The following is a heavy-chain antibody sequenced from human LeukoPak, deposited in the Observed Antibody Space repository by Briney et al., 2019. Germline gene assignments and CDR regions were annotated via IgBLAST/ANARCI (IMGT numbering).Heavy chain of an antibody. CDR1: GFTFSSYA. V-gene: IGHV3-23*01. Sequence: HPGGSLRLSCAASGFTFSSYAMSWVRKAPGKGLEWVSAIRGSGGNTFYAGSVKGRFTIFRDNSKNTLYLQMNSLRAEDTAVYYCAKTAGSNYERFPDYWGQGTLVTVSS. J-gene: IGHJ4*02. CDR3: AKTAGSNYERFPDY. CDR2: IRGSGGNT. D-gene: IGHD4-11*01.